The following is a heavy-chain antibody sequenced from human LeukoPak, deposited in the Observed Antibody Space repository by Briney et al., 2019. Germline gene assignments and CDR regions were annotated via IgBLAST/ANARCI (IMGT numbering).Heavy chain of an antibody. CDR1: GFTFSSYI. Sequence: GGSLRLSCAASGFTFSSYIMHWVRQAPGKGLEWVAIISYDGSNEYYADSVKGRFTISRDNSKNTLYLQMNSLRAADTAVYYCARLRLKGTMVRGGKGHAHFDYWGQGTLVTVSS. J-gene: IGHJ4*02. CDR2: ISYDGSNE. V-gene: IGHV3-30*04. CDR3: ARLRLKGTMVRGGKGHAHFDY. D-gene: IGHD3-10*01.